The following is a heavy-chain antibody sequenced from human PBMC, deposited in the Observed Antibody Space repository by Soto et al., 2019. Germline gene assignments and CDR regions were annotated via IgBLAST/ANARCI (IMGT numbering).Heavy chain of an antibody. CDR1: GYTFTGYY. D-gene: IGHD3-22*01. Sequence: ASVKVSCKASGYTFTGYYMHWVRQAPGQGLERMGWINPNSGGTNYAQKFQGWVTMTRDTSISTAYMELSRLRSDDTAVYYCARASSRITMIVVVNGTALDYWGQGTLVTVSS. V-gene: IGHV1-2*04. CDR2: INPNSGGT. CDR3: ARASSRITMIVVVNGTALDY. J-gene: IGHJ4*02.